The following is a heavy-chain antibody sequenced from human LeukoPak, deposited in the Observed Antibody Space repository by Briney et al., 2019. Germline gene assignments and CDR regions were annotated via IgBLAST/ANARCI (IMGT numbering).Heavy chain of an antibody. CDR1: GFTFISDW. CDR2: NKQDGDEK. CDR3: ASFIVRYAFDI. V-gene: IGHV3-7*01. J-gene: IGHJ3*02. Sequence: PGRSLRLSCAASGFTFISDWMSSVRQAPRKGREWECNNKQDGDEKYYADSRKGRFTISRDNAKKSLYLQMNSLRAEDTAVFYCASFIVRYAFDICGQGRMVTVSS. D-gene: IGHD2/OR15-2a*01.